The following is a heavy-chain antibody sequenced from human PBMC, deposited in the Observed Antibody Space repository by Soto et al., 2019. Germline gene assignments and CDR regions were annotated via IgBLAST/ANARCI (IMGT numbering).Heavy chain of an antibody. V-gene: IGHV1-69*13. CDR2: IFPIFGTA. D-gene: IGHD3-22*01. Sequence: SVKVSCNASGGTFSSYAISWGRQAPGQGLEWMGGIFPIFGTANYAQKFQGRVTITADESTSTAYMELSSLRSEDTAVYYCASGPHYYDSSGYSSGLDYWGQGTLVTVS. J-gene: IGHJ4*02. CDR1: GGTFSSYA. CDR3: ASGPHYYDSSGYSSGLDY.